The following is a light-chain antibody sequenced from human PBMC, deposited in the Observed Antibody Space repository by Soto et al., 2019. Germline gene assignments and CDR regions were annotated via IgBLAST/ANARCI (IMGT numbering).Light chain of an antibody. CDR3: SSYAGSNNYV. J-gene: IGLJ1*01. CDR2: GVT. CDR1: SSDVGGYNY. V-gene: IGLV2-8*01. Sequence: QSALTQPPSASGSPGQSVTISCTGTSSDVGGYNYVSWYQQHPGKAPKLMIYGVTKRPSGVPDRFSGPKSGNTASLTVSGLQAEDEAYYYCSSYAGSNNYVFGTGTKLTVL.